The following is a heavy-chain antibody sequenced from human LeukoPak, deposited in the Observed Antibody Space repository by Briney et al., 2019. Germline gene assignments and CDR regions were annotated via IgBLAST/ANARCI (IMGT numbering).Heavy chain of an antibody. D-gene: IGHD2-21*02. V-gene: IGHV4-31*03. CDR1: GDSLSGIIFY. CDR2: IYYSVST. J-gene: IGHJ5*02. CDR3: ARGLLFSWFDP. Sequence: SETLSLTCTVSGDSLSGIIFYWSWIRQHPGKGLEWIWYIYYSVSTYYNRSLKSRVTISVDTSKTQFSLKLSSVTAADTAVYYCARGLLFSWFDPWGQGTLVTVSS.